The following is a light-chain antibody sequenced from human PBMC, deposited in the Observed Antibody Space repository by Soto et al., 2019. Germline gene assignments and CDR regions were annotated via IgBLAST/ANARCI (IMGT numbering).Light chain of an antibody. CDR1: QSVSSSY. J-gene: IGKJ4*01. V-gene: IGKV3-15*01. CDR2: GAS. Sequence: IVLTQSPVTLSLSPWERSTLSCRSSQSVSSSYLAWYQQKPGQAPRLLIYGASTRATGIPARFSGSGSGTEFTLTISSLQSEDFAVYYCQQYNNWPLTFGGGTKVDIK. CDR3: QQYNNWPLT.